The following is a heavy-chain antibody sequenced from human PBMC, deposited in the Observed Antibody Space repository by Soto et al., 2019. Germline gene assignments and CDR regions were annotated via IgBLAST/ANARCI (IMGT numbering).Heavy chain of an antibody. CDR1: GFTFSSYG. CDR3: AKVPGYCPLGGMDL. D-gene: IGHD6-13*01. CDR2: ISYDGSNK. J-gene: IGHJ6*02. Sequence: QVQLVESGGGVVQPGRSLRLSCAASGFTFSSYGMHWVRQAPGKGLEWVAVISYDGSNKYYADSVKGRFTISRDNSKNTPYLQINSLRAEDTAVYYCAKVPGYCPLGGMDLWGQGTTVTVSS. V-gene: IGHV3-30*18.